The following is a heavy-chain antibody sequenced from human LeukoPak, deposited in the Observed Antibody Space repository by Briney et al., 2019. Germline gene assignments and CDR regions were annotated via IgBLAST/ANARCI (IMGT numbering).Heavy chain of an antibody. V-gene: IGHV1-69*04. CDR1: GGTFSSYA. CDR3: ARDDSITMVRGVHWSDAFDI. Sequence: SVKVPCKASGGTFSSYAISWVRQAPGQGLEWMGRIILILGIANYGQKFQGRVTITADKSTSTAYMELSSLRSEDTAVYYCARDDSITMVRGVHWSDAFDIWGQGTMVTVSS. J-gene: IGHJ3*02. CDR2: IILILGIA. D-gene: IGHD3-10*01.